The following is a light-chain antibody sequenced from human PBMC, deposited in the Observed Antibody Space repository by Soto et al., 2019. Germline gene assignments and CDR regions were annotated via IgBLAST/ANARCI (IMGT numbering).Light chain of an antibody. J-gene: IGLJ1*01. CDR1: SSDVGGYNY. V-gene: IGLV2-8*01. CDR3: SSYAGSTPYV. CDR2: EVS. Sequence: QSALTQPPSASGSPGQSVTISCTGTSSDVGGYNYVSWYQQHPGKAPKLMIYEVSKRPSGVPDRFSGSKSGNTASLTVSGPQAEDEADYYCSSYAGSTPYVFGTGTKLTVL.